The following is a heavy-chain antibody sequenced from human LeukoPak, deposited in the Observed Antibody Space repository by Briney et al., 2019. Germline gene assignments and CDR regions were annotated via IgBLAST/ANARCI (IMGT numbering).Heavy chain of an antibody. CDR1: GFTFSNYS. CDR3: ARAGLDDYVWGSYRPFDY. V-gene: IGHV3-21*06. J-gene: IGHJ4*02. CDR2: ISSSSAYI. D-gene: IGHD3-16*02. Sequence: GGSLRLSCTASGFTFSNYSVNWVRQAPGKGLVWVSSISSSSAYISYADSVKGRFSISRDNAKNSLYLQMNSLRAEDTAVYYCARAGLDDYVWGSYRPFDYWGQGTLVTVSS.